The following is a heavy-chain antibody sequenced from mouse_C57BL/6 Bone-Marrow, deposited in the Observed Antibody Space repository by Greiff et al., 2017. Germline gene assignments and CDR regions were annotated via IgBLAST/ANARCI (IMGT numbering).Heavy chain of an antibody. D-gene: IGHD1-1*01. Sequence: QVQLQQSGAELVRPGTSVKLSCKASGYTFTNYWIGWAKQRPGHGLEWIGDIYPGGGYTNYNEKFKGKATLTADKSSSTAYMQFSSLTSEDSAIYYCARDSSSYLDYWGQGTTLTVSS. CDR2: IYPGGGYT. V-gene: IGHV1-63*01. CDR1: GYTFTNYW. CDR3: ARDSSSYLDY. J-gene: IGHJ2*01.